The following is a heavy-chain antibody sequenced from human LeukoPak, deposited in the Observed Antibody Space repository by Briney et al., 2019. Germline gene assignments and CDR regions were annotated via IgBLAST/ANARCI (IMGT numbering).Heavy chain of an antibody. CDR2: IWYDGSNK. CDR3: ARDQRPGWGEYFQH. D-gene: IGHD3-16*01. J-gene: IGHJ1*01. Sequence: GRSLSLSCAASEFTFSSYGMHWVRQAPGKGLEWVAVIWYDGSNKYYADSVKGRFTISRDNSKNTVYLQMNSLRVEDTAVYYCARDQRPGWGEYFQHWGQGTLVTVSS. V-gene: IGHV3-33*01. CDR1: EFTFSSYG.